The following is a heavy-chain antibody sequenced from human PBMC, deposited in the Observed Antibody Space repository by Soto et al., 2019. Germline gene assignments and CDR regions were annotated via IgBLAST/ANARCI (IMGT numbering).Heavy chain of an antibody. V-gene: IGHV1-46*01. CDR3: ARSRGELRRFPDY. J-gene: IGHJ4*02. CDR1: GYTFTSYY. D-gene: IGHD3-16*01. CDR2: INP. Sequence: ASVKVSCKASGYTFTSYYMHWVRQAPGQGLEWMGIINPSLKGRVTILVDTSKNQFSLKLSSVTTADTAVYYCARSRGELRRFPDYWGQGTLVTVSS.